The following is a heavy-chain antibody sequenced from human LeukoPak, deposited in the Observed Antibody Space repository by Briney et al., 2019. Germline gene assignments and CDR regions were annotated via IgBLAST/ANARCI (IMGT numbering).Heavy chain of an antibody. J-gene: IGHJ4*02. CDR3: ARGGITMVRGVIITLFDY. CDR2: ISSSSSYI. D-gene: IGHD3-10*01. CDR1: GFTFSSYS. V-gene: IGHV3-21*01. Sequence: PGGSLRPSCAASGFTFSSYSMNWVRQAPGKGLEWVSSISSSSSYIYYADSVKGRFTISRDNAKNSLYLQMNSLRAEDTAVYYCARGGITMVRGVIITLFDYWGQGTLVTVSS.